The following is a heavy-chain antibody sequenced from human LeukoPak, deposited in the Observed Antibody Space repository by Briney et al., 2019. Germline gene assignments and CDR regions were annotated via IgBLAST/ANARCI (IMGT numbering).Heavy chain of an antibody. D-gene: IGHD1-26*01. V-gene: IGHV5-51*01. CDR3: ARSSRGYSGSYPEYFQH. Sequence: GESLKISCKGSGYSFTSYWIGWVRQMPGEGLEWMGIIYPGDSDTRYSPSFQGQVTISADKSISTAYLQWSSLKASDTAMYYCARSSRGYSGSYPEYFQHWGQGTLVTVSS. CDR1: GYSFTSYW. CDR2: IYPGDSDT. J-gene: IGHJ1*01.